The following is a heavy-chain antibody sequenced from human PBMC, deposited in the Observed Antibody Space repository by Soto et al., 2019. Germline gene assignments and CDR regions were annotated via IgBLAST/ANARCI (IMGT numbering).Heavy chain of an antibody. CDR3: AKNWDTTFSSSSH. V-gene: IGHV3-23*01. J-gene: IGHJ4*02. CDR2: ISGSGGST. CDR1: GFTFTTYA. Sequence: GGSLRLSCAASGFTFTTYAMTWVRQAPGKGLEWVSAISGSGGSTYYADSVKGRFTISRDNSKNTLFLQMDSLRAEDTAVYYCAKNWDTTFSSSSHWGQGTLVTVSS. D-gene: IGHD6-6*01.